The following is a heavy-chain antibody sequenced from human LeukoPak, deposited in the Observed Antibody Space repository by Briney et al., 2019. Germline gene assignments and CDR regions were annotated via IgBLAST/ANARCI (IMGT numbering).Heavy chain of an antibody. V-gene: IGHV4-34*01. CDR3: ARRGWDYYGSGSYYRPRGYYYYGMDV. CDR1: GGSFSGYY. D-gene: IGHD3-10*01. Sequence: SETLSLTCAVYGGSFSGYYWSWIRQPPGKGPEWIGEINHSGSTNYNPSLKSRVTISVDTSKNQFSLKLSSVTAADTAVYYCARRGWDYYGSGSYYRPRGYYYYGMDVWGQGTTVTVSS. J-gene: IGHJ6*02. CDR2: INHSGST.